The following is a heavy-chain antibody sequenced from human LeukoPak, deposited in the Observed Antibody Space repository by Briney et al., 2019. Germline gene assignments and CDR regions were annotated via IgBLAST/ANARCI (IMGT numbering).Heavy chain of an antibody. Sequence: ASVKVSCKASGYTFTSYDINWVRQATGQGLEWMGWMNPNSGNAGYAQKFQGRVTMTRNTSISTAYMELSSLRSEDTAVYYCARVSGYDLNWFDPWGQGTLVTVSS. CDR2: MNPNSGNA. CDR1: GYTFTSYD. J-gene: IGHJ5*02. CDR3: ARVSGYDLNWFDP. V-gene: IGHV1-8*01. D-gene: IGHD5-12*01.